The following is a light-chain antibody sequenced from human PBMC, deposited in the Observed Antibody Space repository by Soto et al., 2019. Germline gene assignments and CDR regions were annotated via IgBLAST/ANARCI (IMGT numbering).Light chain of an antibody. CDR2: EVS. CDR3: SAFAGNNILG. V-gene: IGLV2-8*01. Sequence: QSALTQPPSASGSPGQPVTISCTGTSSDVGGYNYVSWYQQHPGKAPKLLIYEVSKRPSGVPDRFSGSKSGNTASLTVSGLQAEDEADYYCSAFAGNNILGFGGGTKVTVL. J-gene: IGLJ2*01. CDR1: SSDVGGYNY.